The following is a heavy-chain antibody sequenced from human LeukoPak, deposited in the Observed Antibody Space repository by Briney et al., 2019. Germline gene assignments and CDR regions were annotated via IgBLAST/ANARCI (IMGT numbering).Heavy chain of an antibody. CDR3: ARGMLDPIAVAGDGLDY. V-gene: IGHV3-30-3*01. D-gene: IGHD6-19*01. Sequence: PGGSLRLSCAASGFTFRTYWMHWVRQAPGKGLEWVAVISYDGSNKYYADSVKGRFTISRDNSKNTLYLQMNSLRAEDTAVYYCARGMLDPIAVAGDGLDYWGQGTLVTVSS. J-gene: IGHJ4*02. CDR1: GFTFRTYW. CDR2: ISYDGSNK.